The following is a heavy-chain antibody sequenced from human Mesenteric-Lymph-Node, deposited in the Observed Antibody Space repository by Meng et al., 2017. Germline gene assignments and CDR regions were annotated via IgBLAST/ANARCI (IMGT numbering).Heavy chain of an antibody. D-gene: IGHD6-13*01. CDR1: GYTFTGYY. V-gene: IGHV1-2*06. CDR3: ARGSSSWYPYWFDP. CDR2: INPNSGGT. J-gene: IGHJ5*02. Sequence: VQRGHSGAEVKKPGASVKLSCKAAGYTFTGYYMHWVRQAPGQGLEWMGRINPNSGGTNYAQKFQGRVTMTRDTSISTAYMELSRLRSDDTAVYYCARGSSSWYPYWFDPWGQGTLVTVSS.